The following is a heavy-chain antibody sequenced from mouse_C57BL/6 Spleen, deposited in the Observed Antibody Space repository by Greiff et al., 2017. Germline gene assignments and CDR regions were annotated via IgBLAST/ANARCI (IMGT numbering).Heavy chain of an antibody. CDR3: ARSTELYYFDY. Sequence: VQLQHSGAELARPGASVKMSCKASGYTFTSYTMHWVKQRPGQGLEWIGYINPSSGYTKYNQKFKDKATLTADKSSSTAYMQLSSLTSEDSAVYYCARSTELYYFDYWGQGTTLTVSS. CDR2: INPSSGYT. J-gene: IGHJ2*01. D-gene: IGHD2-1*01. CDR1: GYTFTSYT. V-gene: IGHV1-4*01.